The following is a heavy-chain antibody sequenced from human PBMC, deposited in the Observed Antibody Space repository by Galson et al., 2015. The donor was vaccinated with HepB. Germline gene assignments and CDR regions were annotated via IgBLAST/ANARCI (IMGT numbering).Heavy chain of an antibody. CDR1: GYTFTGYY. J-gene: IGHJ6*02. CDR3: ASGGTGYCCSANCPTRAYYYYYGMDV. CDR2: INPNSGGT. V-gene: IGHV1-2*02. Sequence: SVKVSCKASGYTFTGYYMHWVRQAPGQGLEWMGWINPNSGGTNYAQKFQGRVTMTRDTSISTAYMELSRLRSDDTAVYYCASGGTGYCCSANCPTRAYYYYYGMDVWGQGTTVTVSS. D-gene: IGHD2-15*01.